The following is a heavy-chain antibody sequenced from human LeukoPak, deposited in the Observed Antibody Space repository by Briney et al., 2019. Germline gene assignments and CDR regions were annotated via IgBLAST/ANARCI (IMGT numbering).Heavy chain of an antibody. D-gene: IGHD2-2*01. CDR1: GFTFSSYA. V-gene: IGHV3-23*01. J-gene: IGHJ4*02. Sequence: GGSPRLSCAASGFTFSSYAMSWVRQAPGKGLEWVSAISGSGGSTYYTDSVKGRFTISRDNSKNTLHLQMSSLRAEDTALYYCVKDRCDRTTCPEVWGQGTLVTVSS. CDR2: ISGSGGST. CDR3: VKDRCDRTTCPEV.